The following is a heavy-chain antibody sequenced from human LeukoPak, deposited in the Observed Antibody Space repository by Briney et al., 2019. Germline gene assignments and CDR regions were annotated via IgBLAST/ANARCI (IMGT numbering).Heavy chain of an antibody. CDR3: ARGVGYNYGYYFDY. J-gene: IGHJ4*02. Sequence: SETLSLTCAVYGGSFSDYYWSWIRQPPGKGLEWIGEINHSGSTNYNPSLKSRVTISVDTSKNQFSLKLSSVTAADTAVFYYARGVGYNYGYYFDYWGQGTLVTVSS. CDR2: INHSGST. CDR1: GGSFSDYY. D-gene: IGHD3-10*01. V-gene: IGHV4-34*01.